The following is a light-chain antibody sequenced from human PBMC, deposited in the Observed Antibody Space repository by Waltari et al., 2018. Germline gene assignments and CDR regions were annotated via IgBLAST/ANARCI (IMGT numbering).Light chain of an antibody. CDR3: MQALQTPWT. V-gene: IGKV2-28*01. CDR2: LGS. CDR1: QSLLHSNGYNY. Sequence: IVMTQSPLSLPVTPGEPASISCRSSQSLLHSNGYNYLDWYLQKPGQSPQLLIYLGSNRASGVPDRFSCSGSGTDFTLKISRVEAEDVGVYYCMQALQTPWTFGQGTKVEIK. J-gene: IGKJ1*01.